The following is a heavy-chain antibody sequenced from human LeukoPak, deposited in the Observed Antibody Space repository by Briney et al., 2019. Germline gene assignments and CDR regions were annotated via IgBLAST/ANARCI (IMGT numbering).Heavy chain of an antibody. CDR3: ARRPRASMVRGVISLFDY. J-gene: IGHJ4*02. CDR2: INHSGST. Sequence: SETLSLTCTVSGYSIGSGYYWGWIRQPPGKGLEWIGEINHSGSTNYNPSLKSRVTISVDTSKNQFSLKLSSVTAADTAVYYCARRPRASMVRGVISLFDYWGQGTLVTVSS. CDR1: GYSIGSGYY. D-gene: IGHD3-10*01. V-gene: IGHV4-38-2*02.